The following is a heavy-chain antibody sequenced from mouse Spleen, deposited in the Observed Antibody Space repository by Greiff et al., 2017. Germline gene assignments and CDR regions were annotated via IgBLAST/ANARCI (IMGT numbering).Heavy chain of an antibody. J-gene: IGHJ3*01. Sequence: VKLMESGPGLVQPSQSLSITCTVSGFSLTSYGVHWVRQSPGKGLEWLGVIWSGGSTDYNAAFISRLSISKDNSKSQVFFKMNSLQADDTAIYYCASNRYDEAWFAYWGQGTLVTVSA. CDR3: ASNRYDEAWFAY. D-gene: IGHD2-14*01. CDR2: IWSGGST. V-gene: IGHV2-2*01. CDR1: GFSLTSYG.